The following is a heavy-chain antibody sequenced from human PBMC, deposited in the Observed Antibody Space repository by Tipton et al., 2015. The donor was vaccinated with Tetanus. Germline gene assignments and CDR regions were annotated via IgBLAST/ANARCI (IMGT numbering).Heavy chain of an antibody. Sequence: SLRLSCAVSGGSISSSNWWSWVRQPPGKGLEWIGEIYHSGSTNYNPSLKSRFTISVDKSKNQFSLKLSYVTAADTAVYYCARVFVGVYAFDIWGQGTMVTVSS. V-gene: IGHV4-4*02. CDR2: IYHSGST. D-gene: IGHD1-26*01. CDR3: ARVFVGVYAFDI. J-gene: IGHJ3*02. CDR1: GGSISSSNW.